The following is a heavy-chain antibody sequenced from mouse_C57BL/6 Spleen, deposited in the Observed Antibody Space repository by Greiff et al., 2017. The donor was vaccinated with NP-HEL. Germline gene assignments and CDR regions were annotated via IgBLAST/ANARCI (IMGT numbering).Heavy chain of an antibody. V-gene: IGHV1-64*01. J-gene: IGHJ4*01. CDR3: ARAYYSNYLTFYAMDY. CDR2: IHPNSGST. D-gene: IGHD2-5*01. CDR1: GYTFTSYW. Sequence: QVQLKQPGAELVKPGASVKLSCKASGYTFTSYWMHWVKQRPGQGLEWIGMIHPNSGSTNYNEKFKSKATLTVDKSSSTAYMQLSSLTSEDSAVYYCARAYYSNYLTFYAMDYWGQGTSVTVSS.